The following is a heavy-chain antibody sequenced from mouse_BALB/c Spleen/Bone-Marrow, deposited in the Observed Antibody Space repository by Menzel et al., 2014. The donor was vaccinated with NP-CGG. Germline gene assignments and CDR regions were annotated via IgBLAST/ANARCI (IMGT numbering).Heavy chain of an antibody. CDR1: GFTFTDYY. Sequence: EVKVVESGGGLVQPGGSLRLSCTTSGFTFTDYYMSWVRQPPGKALEWLVFIRNKAYGYTTEYSASVRGRFTISRDNSQSILYLQMNTLRAEDSATCYCARFPMDYWGQGTSVTVSS. J-gene: IGHJ4*01. V-gene: IGHV7-3*02. CDR3: ARFPMDY. CDR2: IRNKAYGYTT.